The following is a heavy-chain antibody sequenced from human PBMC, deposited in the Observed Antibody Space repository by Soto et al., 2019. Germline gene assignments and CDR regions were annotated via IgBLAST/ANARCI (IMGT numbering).Heavy chain of an antibody. CDR2: INHSGST. CDR3: ARSPYMDV. V-gene: IGHV4-34*01. J-gene: IGHJ6*03. CDR1: GRSFSGYY. Sequence: QVQLQQWGAGLLKPSETLSLTCAVYGRSFSGYYWSWIRQSPGKGLEWIGEINHSGSTNYNPSLKSRVTILIDAPKNQFSLKMSSVTAADTAVYYCARSPYMDVWGKWTTVIVSS.